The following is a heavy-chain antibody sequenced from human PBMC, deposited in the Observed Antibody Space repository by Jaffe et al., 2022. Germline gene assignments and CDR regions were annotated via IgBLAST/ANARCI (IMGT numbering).Heavy chain of an antibody. J-gene: IGHJ6*03. CDR3: ARDRRDDDYEDYYYMDV. D-gene: IGHD4-17*01. CDR1: GFTFSSYS. Sequence: EVQLVESGGGLVKPGGSLRLSCAASGFTFSSYSMNWVRQAPGKGLEWVSSISSSSSYIYYADSVKGRFTISRDNAKNSLYLQMNSLRAEDTAVYYCARDRRDDDYEDYYYMDVWGKGTTVTVSS. CDR2: ISSSSSYI. V-gene: IGHV3-21*01.